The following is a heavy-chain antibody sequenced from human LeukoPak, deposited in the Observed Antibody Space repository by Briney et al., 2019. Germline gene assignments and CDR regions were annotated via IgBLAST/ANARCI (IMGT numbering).Heavy chain of an antibody. CDR1: GGSIRSYF. V-gene: IGHV4-4*07. J-gene: IGHJ4*02. CDR3: ATLYDGSGYYFGY. Sequence: PSETLSLTCGVSGGSIRSYFWSWIRQPAGKGLEWIGRIYISGSTKYNPSLKSRVTMSIDTSKNQFSLNLSSVTAADTAVYYCATLYDGSGYYFGYWGQGTLVSVSS. D-gene: IGHD3-22*01. CDR2: IYISGST.